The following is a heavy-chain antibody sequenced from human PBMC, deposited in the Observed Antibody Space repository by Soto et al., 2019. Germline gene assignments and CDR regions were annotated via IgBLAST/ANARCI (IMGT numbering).Heavy chain of an antibody. J-gene: IGHJ4*02. CDR1: GFTFSNFA. CDR2: ISHDGKIS. Sequence: QVQLVESGGGVVQSGTSLRLSCSVSGFTFSNFAMHWVRQAPGKGPEWVALISHDGKISYYADSVKGRFTVSRDNSKNTLFVQMTSLRPEDTAVYFCSKGGFYSSSSNPPSLAWGQGTLVTVSS. D-gene: IGHD6-6*01. V-gene: IGHV3-30*04. CDR3: SKGGFYSSSSNPPSLA.